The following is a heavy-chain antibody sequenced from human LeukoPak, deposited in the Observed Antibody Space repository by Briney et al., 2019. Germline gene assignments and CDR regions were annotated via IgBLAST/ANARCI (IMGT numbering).Heavy chain of an antibody. CDR1: GYTFTSYD. CDR2: MNPNSGNT. Sequence: ASVKVSCKASGYTFTSYDINWVRQATGQGLEWMGWMNPNSGNTGYAQKFQGRVTMTRNTSISTAYMELSRLRSDDTAVYYCAREVAVAGGWFDPWGQGTLVTVSS. CDR3: AREVAVAGGWFDP. V-gene: IGHV1-8*01. D-gene: IGHD6-19*01. J-gene: IGHJ5*02.